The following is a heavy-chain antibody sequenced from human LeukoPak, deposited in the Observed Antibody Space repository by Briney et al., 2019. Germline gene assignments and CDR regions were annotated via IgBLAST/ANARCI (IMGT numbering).Heavy chain of an antibody. CDR1: GFTFSNYA. CDR2: ISGSGGST. Sequence: GGSLRLSCAASGFTFSNYAMSWVRQAPGKGLEWVSGISGSGGSTNYADSVKGRFTISRDNSKNTLYLQMNSLRADDTAVYYCAKGTTLVVVPAMDVWGKGTTVTVHS. V-gene: IGHV3-23*01. D-gene: IGHD2-2*01. CDR3: AKGTTLVVVPAMDV. J-gene: IGHJ6*04.